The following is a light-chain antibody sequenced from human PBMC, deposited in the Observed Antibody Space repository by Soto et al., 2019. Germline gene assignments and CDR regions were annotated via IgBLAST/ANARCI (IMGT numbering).Light chain of an antibody. CDR3: SSYTSSTTLVI. J-gene: IGLJ2*01. V-gene: IGLV2-14*03. Sequence: QSVLTQPASVSGPPGQSITISCTGTSSDVGGYDYVSWYQQHPGKAPKLMIYDVANRPSGVSDRFSGSKSGNTASLTISGLQADDEAYYYCSSYTSSTTLVIFGGGTKVTVL. CDR1: SSDVGGYDY. CDR2: DVA.